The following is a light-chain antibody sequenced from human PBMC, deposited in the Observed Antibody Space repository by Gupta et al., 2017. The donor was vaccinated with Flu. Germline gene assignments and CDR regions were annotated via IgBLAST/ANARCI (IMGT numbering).Light chain of an antibody. CDR1: QTITTY. CDR2: GAS. J-gene: IGKJ5*01. V-gene: IGKV1-39*01. Sequence: SPISLSASVGDRVTITCRASQTITTYLNWYRQKPGNAPKLLIYGASHLPTGVPSRFSGSGSGTDFTLTISGLQPEDFAMYYCQQSYSSITFGQGTQVDIK. CDR3: QQSYSSIT.